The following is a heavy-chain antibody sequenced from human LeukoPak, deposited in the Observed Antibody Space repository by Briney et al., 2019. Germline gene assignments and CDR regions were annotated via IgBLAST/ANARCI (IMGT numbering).Heavy chain of an antibody. CDR2: TYISGST. J-gene: IGHJ5*02. V-gene: IGHV4-4*07. D-gene: IGHD3-9*01. Sequence: SETLSLTCTVSGDSINSPYWSWIRQPAGEGLEWIGRTYISGSTNYNSSLKSRVTISVDTSKNQFSLELISVTAADTAVYYCAVTKGRLGFDPWGQGTLVTVSS. CDR3: AVTKGRLGFDP. CDR1: GDSINSPY.